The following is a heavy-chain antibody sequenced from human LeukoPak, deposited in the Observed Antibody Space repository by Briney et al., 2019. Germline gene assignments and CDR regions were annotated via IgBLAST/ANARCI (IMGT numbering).Heavy chain of an antibody. CDR2: IWYDGSKE. CDR1: GLTFSSHG. CDR3: ARDRNYYDSSGPLGY. V-gene: IGHV3-30*02. J-gene: IGHJ4*02. D-gene: IGHD3-22*01. Sequence: PGGSLRLSCAASGLTFSSHGMHWVRQAPGKGLEWVALIWYDGSKEYYADSVKGRFTISRDNSKNTLYLQMNSLRAEDTAVYYCARDRNYYDSSGPLGYWGQGTLVTVSS.